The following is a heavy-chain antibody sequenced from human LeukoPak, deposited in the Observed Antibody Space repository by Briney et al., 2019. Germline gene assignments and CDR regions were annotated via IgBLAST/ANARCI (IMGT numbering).Heavy chain of an antibody. CDR3: VREYSSSSGRAFDM. Sequence: GGSLRLSCAASGFTFRSSGMHWVRQAPGKGLEWVAFIQYHGRDKYYADSVKGRFTISRDNSKNTLYMEVNSLRAVDTAVYYCVREYSSSSGRAFDMWGQGTMVTVSP. J-gene: IGHJ3*02. CDR2: IQYHGRDK. D-gene: IGHD6-6*01. CDR1: GFTFRSSG. V-gene: IGHV3-30*02.